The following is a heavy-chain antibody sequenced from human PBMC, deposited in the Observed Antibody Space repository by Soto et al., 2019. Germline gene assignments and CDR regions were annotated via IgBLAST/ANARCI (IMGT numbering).Heavy chain of an antibody. CDR1: GFSLSNARMG. CDR2: IFSNDEK. D-gene: IGHD1-1*01. CDR3: ARIERLKNYYYGMDV. V-gene: IGHV2-26*01. J-gene: IGHJ6*02. Sequence: SGPTLVNPTETLTLACTVSGFSLSNARMGVSWIRQPPGKALEWLAHIFSNDEKSYSTSLKSRLTISKDTSKSQVVLTMTNMDPVDTATYYCARIERLKNYYYGMDVWGQGTTVTVSS.